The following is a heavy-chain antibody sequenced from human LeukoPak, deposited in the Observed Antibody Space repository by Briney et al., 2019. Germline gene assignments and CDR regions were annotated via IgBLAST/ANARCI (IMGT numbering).Heavy chain of an antibody. Sequence: ASVKVSCKASGYTFTSYYMHWVRQAPGQGLEWMGIINPSGGSTSYAQKFQGRVTMTRDTSTSTVYMELSSLRSDDTAVYYCARDTGDGEVDYWGQGTLVTVSS. CDR1: GYTFTSYY. D-gene: IGHD2-21*01. V-gene: IGHV1-46*01. J-gene: IGHJ4*02. CDR2: INPSGGST. CDR3: ARDTGDGEVDY.